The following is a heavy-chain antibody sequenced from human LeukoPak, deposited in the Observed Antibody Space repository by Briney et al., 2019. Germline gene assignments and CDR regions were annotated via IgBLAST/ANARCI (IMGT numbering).Heavy chain of an antibody. Sequence: ASVEVSCKASGGTFSSYAISWVRQAPGQGLEWMGGIIPIFGTANYAQKFRGRVTITADKSTRTAYMELSSLRSEDTAVYYCARADAYFDWSFDYWGQGTLVTVSS. CDR3: ARADAYFDWSFDY. V-gene: IGHV1-69*06. J-gene: IGHJ4*02. CDR2: IIPIFGTA. CDR1: GGTFSSYA. D-gene: IGHD3-9*01.